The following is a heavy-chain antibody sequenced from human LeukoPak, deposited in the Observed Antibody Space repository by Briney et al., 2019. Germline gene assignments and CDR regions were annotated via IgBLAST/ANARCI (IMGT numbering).Heavy chain of an antibody. CDR3: ARDSAVAGDYCGMDV. Sequence: SETLSLTCTVSGGSISSYYWSWIRQPPGKGLEWIGYIYYSGSTNYNPSLKSRVTISVDTSKNQFSLKLSSVTAADTAVYYCARDSAVAGDYCGMDVWGQGTTVTVSS. V-gene: IGHV4-59*01. CDR2: IYYSGST. CDR1: GGSISSYY. J-gene: IGHJ6*02. D-gene: IGHD6-19*01.